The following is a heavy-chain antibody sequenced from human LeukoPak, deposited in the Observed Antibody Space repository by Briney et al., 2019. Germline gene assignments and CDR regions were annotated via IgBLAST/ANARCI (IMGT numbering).Heavy chain of an antibody. D-gene: IGHD3-10*01. CDR2: IWYDGSNE. Sequence: QPGTSLRLSCAASGFTFSSYGMHWVRQAPGKGLEWVAVIWYDGSNEYYADSVKGRFTISRDNSKNTPYLQMNSLRAEDTAVYYCAKDNHRGVLLWPIDYWGQGTLVTVSS. V-gene: IGHV3-33*06. CDR3: AKDNHRGVLLWPIDY. CDR1: GFTFSSYG. J-gene: IGHJ4*02.